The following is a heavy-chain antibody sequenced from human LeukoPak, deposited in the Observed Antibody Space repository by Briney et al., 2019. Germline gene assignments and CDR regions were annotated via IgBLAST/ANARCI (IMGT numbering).Heavy chain of an antibody. CDR3: ARDMTTVTTSFEAFDI. CDR2: INPSGGST. CDR1: GYTFTSYG. Sequence: ASVKVSCKASGYTFTSYGISWVRQAPGQGLEWMGIINPSGGSTSYAQKFQGRVTMTRDTSTSTVYMELSSLRSEDTAVYYCARDMTTVTTSFEAFDIWGQGTMVTVSS. J-gene: IGHJ3*02. V-gene: IGHV1-46*01. D-gene: IGHD4-17*01.